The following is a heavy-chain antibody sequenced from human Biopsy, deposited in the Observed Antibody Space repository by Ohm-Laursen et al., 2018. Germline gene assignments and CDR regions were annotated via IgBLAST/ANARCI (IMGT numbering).Heavy chain of an antibody. CDR1: GGTFTNYA. V-gene: IGHV1-69*13. CDR3: ARGEGSSWFDP. J-gene: IGHJ5*02. D-gene: IGHD1-26*01. Sequence: SVKVSCKASGGTFTNYAISWVRQAPGQGLEWMGGITPIFGTANYAQKFQGRVTITADESTSTAYMELSSLTSDDTAVYFCARGEGSSWFDPWGHGTLVTVSS. CDR2: ITPIFGTA.